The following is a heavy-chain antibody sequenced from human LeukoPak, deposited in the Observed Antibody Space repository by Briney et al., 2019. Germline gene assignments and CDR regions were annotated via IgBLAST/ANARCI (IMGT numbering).Heavy chain of an antibody. CDR2: ISYDGSNK. D-gene: IGHD6-19*01. Sequence: GGSLSLSCAASGFTFSSYAMHWVRQAPGKGLEWVAVISYDGSNKYYADSVKGRFTISRDNSKNTLYLQMNSLRAEDTAVYYCARDWGSGWYYYYGMDVWGKGTTVTVSS. CDR1: GFTFSSYA. J-gene: IGHJ6*04. CDR3: ARDWGSGWYYYYGMDV. V-gene: IGHV3-30*04.